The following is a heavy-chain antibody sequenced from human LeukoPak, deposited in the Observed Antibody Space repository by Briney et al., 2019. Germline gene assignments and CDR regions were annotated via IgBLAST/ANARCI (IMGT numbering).Heavy chain of an antibody. CDR3: AKLINCSSTSCYRRHFDY. CDR2: ISGSGGST. CDR1: GFTFSSYA. D-gene: IGHD2-2*02. J-gene: IGHJ4*02. V-gene: IGHV3-23*01. Sequence: GGSLRLSCAASGFTFSSYAMSWVRQAPGKGLEWVSAISGSGGSTYYADSVKGRFTISRDNSKNTLYLQMNSLRAEDTAVYYCAKLINCSSTSCYRRHFDYWAREPWSPSPQ.